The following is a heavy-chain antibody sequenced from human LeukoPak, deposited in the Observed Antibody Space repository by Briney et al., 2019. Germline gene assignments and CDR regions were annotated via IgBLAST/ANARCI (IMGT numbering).Heavy chain of an antibody. CDR1: GYTFTGYY. V-gene: IGHV1-2*02. CDR3: ARGDGDGPARRAFDI. J-gene: IGHJ3*02. CDR2: INPTSGDT. Sequence: ASVKVSRKASGYTFTGYYMHWVRQAPGQGLEWMGWINPTSGDTNYLQKFQGRVIMTRDTSISTAYMELSRVRSDDTAVYYCARGDGDGPARRAFDIWGQGTMVTVSS. D-gene: IGHD7-27*01.